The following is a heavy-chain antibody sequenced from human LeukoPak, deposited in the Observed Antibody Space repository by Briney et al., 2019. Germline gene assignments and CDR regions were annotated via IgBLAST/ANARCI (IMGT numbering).Heavy chain of an antibody. CDR2: IWFDGSNK. CDR1: GFTFSNYD. V-gene: IGHV3-33*06. D-gene: IGHD2-2*01. Sequence: GRSLRLSCAASGFTFSNYDMHWVRQAPGKGLEWVAVIWFDGSNKFYADSVKGRFTISRDNSKNTLYLQMNSLRAEDTAVYYCAKDLEDIVVVPAAIDYWGQGTLVTVSS. J-gene: IGHJ4*02. CDR3: AKDLEDIVVVPAAIDY.